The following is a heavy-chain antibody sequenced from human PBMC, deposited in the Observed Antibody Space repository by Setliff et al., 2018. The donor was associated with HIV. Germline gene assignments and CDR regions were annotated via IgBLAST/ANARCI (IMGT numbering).Heavy chain of an antibody. D-gene: IGHD3-10*01. CDR2: IYHRGST. CDR3: ARLCGSGSYYKPPDY. J-gene: IGHJ4*02. V-gene: IGHV4-38-2*02. CDR1: DYSITNGYY. Sequence: SETLSLTCTVSDYSITNGYYWGWIRQPPGKGLEWIGSIYHRGSTYYNPSLKSRLTISVDTSNNQFSLSLTSVTAADTAVYYCARLCGSGSYYKPPDYWGQGTLVT.